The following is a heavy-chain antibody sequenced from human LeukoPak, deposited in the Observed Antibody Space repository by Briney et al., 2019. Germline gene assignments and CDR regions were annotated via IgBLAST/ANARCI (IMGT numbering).Heavy chain of an antibody. D-gene: IGHD3-3*01. J-gene: IGHJ4*02. CDR2: FDPEAGET. CDR3: AIFLGTGRGYDFWSGLGYFDY. V-gene: IGHV1-24*01. Sequence: ASVKVSCKVSGYTLTELSMHWVRQAPGKGLEWMGGFDPEAGETIYAQKFQGRVTMTEDTSTDTAYMELSSLRSEDTAVYYCAIFLGTGRGYDFWSGLGYFDYWGQGTLVTVSS. CDR1: GYTLTELS.